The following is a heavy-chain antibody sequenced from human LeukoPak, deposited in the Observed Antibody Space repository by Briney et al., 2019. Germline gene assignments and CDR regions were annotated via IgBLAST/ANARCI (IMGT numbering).Heavy chain of an antibody. Sequence: SVEVSCKASGGTFSSYAISWVRQAPGQGLEWMGGIIPIFGTANYAQKFQGRVTITADESTSTAYMELSSLRSEDTAVYYCARDRRITMVRGVYFDIWGQGTMVTVSS. CDR3: ARDRRITMVRGVYFDI. V-gene: IGHV1-69*13. D-gene: IGHD3-10*01. CDR1: GGTFSSYA. CDR2: IIPIFGTA. J-gene: IGHJ3*02.